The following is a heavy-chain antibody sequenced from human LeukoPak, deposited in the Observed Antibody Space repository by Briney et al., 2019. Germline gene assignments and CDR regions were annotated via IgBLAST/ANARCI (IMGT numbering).Heavy chain of an antibody. D-gene: IGHD3-9*01. J-gene: IGHJ4*02. CDR2: INHSGST. CDR3: ARRVGYFDWLLHYFDY. V-gene: IGHV4-34*01. Sequence: GSLRLSWEVSGSTSSTYTMNWVRQAPGKGLEWIGEINHSGSTNYNPSLKSRVTISVDTSKNQFSLKLSSVTAADTAVYYCARRVGYFDWLLHYFDYWGQGTLVTVSS. CDR1: GSTSSTYT.